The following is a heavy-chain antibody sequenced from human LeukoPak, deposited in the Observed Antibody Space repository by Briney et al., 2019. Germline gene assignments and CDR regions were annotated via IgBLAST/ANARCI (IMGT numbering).Heavy chain of an antibody. CDR1: GGTFIXYA. CDR3: ARDDYGDYYFDY. V-gene: IGHV1-69*04. CDR2: IIPILGIA. Sequence: GAXVKVSCKASGGTFIXYAISWVRQAPGQGLEWMGRIIPILGIANYAQKFQGRVTITADKSTSTAYMELSSLRSEDTAVYYCARDDYGDYYFDYWGQGTLVTVSS. D-gene: IGHD4-17*01. J-gene: IGHJ4*02.